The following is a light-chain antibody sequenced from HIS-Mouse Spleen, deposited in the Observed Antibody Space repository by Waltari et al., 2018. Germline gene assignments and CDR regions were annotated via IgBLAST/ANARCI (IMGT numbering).Light chain of an antibody. V-gene: IGKV3-20*01. Sequence: EIVLTQSPGTLSLSPAERATIPCRASQSVSSSYLAWYQQKPGQAPRLLIYGASSRATGIPDRFSGSGSGTDFTLTISRLEPEDFAVYYCQQYGSSPPGLTFGGGTKVEIK. CDR2: GAS. CDR1: QSVSSSY. CDR3: QQYGSSPPGLT. J-gene: IGKJ4*01.